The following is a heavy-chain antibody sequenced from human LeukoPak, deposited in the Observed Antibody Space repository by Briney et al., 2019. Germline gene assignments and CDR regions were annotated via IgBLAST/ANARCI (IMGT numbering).Heavy chain of an antibody. Sequence: SETLSLTCTVSGASIRSGNYHWGWIRQPPGKGLEWIGSLSSSGSAFYSASLKSRVTISADTSENQFFLNLRSVTAADTAVYYCSRVSSRRFDYWGQGNLVSVSS. CDR2: LSSSGSA. CDR3: SRVSSRRFDY. J-gene: IGHJ4*02. V-gene: IGHV4-39*01. CDR1: GASIRSGNYH.